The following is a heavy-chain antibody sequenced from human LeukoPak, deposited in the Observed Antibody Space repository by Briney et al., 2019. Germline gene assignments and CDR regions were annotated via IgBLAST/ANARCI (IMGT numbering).Heavy chain of an antibody. Sequence: SVKVSCKASGGTFSSYAISWVRQAPGQGLEWMGRIIPILGIANYAQKFQGRVTITADKSTSTAYMELSSLRSEDTAVYYCAREGSHYSNYGYFDYWGQGTLVTVSS. CDR1: GGTFSSYA. D-gene: IGHD4-11*01. V-gene: IGHV1-69*04. CDR3: AREGSHYSNYGYFDY. CDR2: IIPILGIA. J-gene: IGHJ4*02.